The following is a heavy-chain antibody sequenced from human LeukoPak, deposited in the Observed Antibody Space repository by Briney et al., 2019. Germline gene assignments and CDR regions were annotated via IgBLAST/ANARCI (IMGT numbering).Heavy chain of an antibody. CDR2: IKQDGSEK. Sequence: PGGSLRLSCAASGFTFSSYWMSWVRQAPGKGLEWVANIKQDGSEKYYVDSVKGRFTISRDNAKNSLYLQMNSLRGEDTAVYYCARDPIPFSAPFFAFDILGQGTAVTVSS. D-gene: IGHD3-3*01. V-gene: IGHV3-7*01. J-gene: IGHJ3*02. CDR1: GFTFSSYW. CDR3: ARDPIPFSAPFFAFDI.